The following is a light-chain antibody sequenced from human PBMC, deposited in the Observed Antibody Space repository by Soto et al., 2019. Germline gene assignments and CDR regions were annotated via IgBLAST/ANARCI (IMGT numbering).Light chain of an antibody. V-gene: IGLV2-14*01. CDR1: SSDVGGYNY. J-gene: IGLJ1*01. CDR2: EVS. CDR3: SSYTSSRTLYV. Sequence: QSVLAQPGSVSGSPGQSITISCTGTSSDVGGYNYVSWYQQHPGKAPKLMIYEVSNRPSGVSNRFSGSKSGNTASLTISGLQAEDEADYYCSSYTSSRTLYVFGTGTKVTVL.